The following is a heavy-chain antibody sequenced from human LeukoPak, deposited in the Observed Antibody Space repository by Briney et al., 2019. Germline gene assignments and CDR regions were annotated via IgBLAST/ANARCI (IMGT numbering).Heavy chain of an antibody. CDR2: INPNSGGT. D-gene: IGHD3-3*01. CDR1: GHSFTSNY. V-gene: IGHV1-2*04. CDR3: ARGLGITIFGVVNRRNYGMDV. J-gene: IGHJ6*02. Sequence: ASVKVSCKASGHSFTSNYMHWVRQAPGQGLEWMGWINPNSGGTNYAQKFQGWVTMTRDTSISTAYMELSGLRSDDTAVYYCARGLGITIFGVVNRRNYGMDVWGQGTTVTVSS.